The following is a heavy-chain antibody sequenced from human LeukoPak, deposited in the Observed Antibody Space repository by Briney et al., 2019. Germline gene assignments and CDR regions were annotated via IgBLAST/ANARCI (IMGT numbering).Heavy chain of an antibody. Sequence: GPHRLPCAPSAPTASSVNMSSVSLATANTTHWLYHLHHHRNIYYADSVKGRFTTSRDDSKNTVYLQMNSPRAEDTAVYYCAKARGVDWGQGTLVTVSS. V-gene: IGHV3-53*01. CDR3: AKARGVD. J-gene: IGHJ4*02. D-gene: IGHD3-10*01. CDR2: LHHHRNI. CDR1: APTASSVN.